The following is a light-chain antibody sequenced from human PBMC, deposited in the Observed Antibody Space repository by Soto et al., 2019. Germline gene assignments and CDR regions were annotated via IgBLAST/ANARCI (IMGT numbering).Light chain of an antibody. CDR1: SSDVGSYNY. CDR3: CSYAGSFYV. J-gene: IGLJ1*01. CDR2: DVS. V-gene: IGLV2-11*01. Sequence: QSVLTQPRSVSGSHGQSVTISCTGTSSDVGSYNYVSWYQQHPGKAPKLMIYDVSERPSGVPDRFSGSKSGNTASLTISGLQAEDEADYYCCSYAGSFYVFGTGTKLTVL.